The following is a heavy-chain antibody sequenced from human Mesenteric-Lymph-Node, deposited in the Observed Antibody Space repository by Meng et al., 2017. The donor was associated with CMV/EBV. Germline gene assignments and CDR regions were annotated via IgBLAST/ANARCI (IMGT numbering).Heavy chain of an antibody. D-gene: IGHD3-16*01. CDR1: GYTFTGYY. J-gene: IGHJ6*02. CDR3: ASMYDYNNYYGMDV. CDR2: INPNSGGT. V-gene: IGHV1-2*02. Sequence: ASVKVSCKTSGYTFTGYYMHWVRQAPGQGLEWMGWINPNSGGTNYAQKFQGRVTMTRDTSISTAYMELGRLRSDDTAVYYCASMYDYNNYYGMDVWGQGTTVTVSS.